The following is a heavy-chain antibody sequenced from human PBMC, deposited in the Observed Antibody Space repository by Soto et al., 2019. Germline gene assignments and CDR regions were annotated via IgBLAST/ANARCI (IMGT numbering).Heavy chain of an antibody. V-gene: IGHV3-30*18. J-gene: IGHJ4*02. Sequence: QVQLVESGGGVVQPGRSLRLSCAASGFTFSSYGMHWVRQAPGKGLEWVAVISYDGSNKYYADSVKGRFTISRDNSKNTLYLQMNSLRAEDTAVYYCANAPEKFPDYWGQGTLVTVSS. CDR2: ISYDGSNK. CDR1: GFTFSSYG. CDR3: ANAPEKFPDY. D-gene: IGHD2-21*01.